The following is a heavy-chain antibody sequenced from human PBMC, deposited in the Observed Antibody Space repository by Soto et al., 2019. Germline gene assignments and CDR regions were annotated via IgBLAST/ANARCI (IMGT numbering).Heavy chain of an antibody. CDR2: INHSGST. J-gene: IGHJ6*02. CDR3: AREGGYCSGGSCYLFNYYYGMDV. CDR1: GGSFSGYY. Sequence: SSETLSLTCAVYGGSFSGYYWSWIRQPPGKGLEWIGEINHSGSTNYNPSLKSRVTISVDTSKNQFSLKLSSVTPEDTAVYYCAREGGYCSGGSCYLFNYYYGMDVWGQGTTVTVSS. V-gene: IGHV4-34*01. D-gene: IGHD2-15*01.